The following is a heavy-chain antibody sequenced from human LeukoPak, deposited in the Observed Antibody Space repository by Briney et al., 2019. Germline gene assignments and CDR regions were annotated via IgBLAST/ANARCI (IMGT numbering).Heavy chain of an antibody. CDR3: ARAVAVAPSRYYFDY. D-gene: IGHD6-19*01. CDR2: IYTSGST. Sequence: SEALSLTCTVSGGSISSYYWSWIRQPAGKGLEWIGRIYTSGSTNYNPSLKSRVTMSVDTSKNQFSLKLSSVTAADTAVYYCARAVAVAPSRYYFDYWGQGTLVTVSS. V-gene: IGHV4-4*07. J-gene: IGHJ4*02. CDR1: GGSISSYY.